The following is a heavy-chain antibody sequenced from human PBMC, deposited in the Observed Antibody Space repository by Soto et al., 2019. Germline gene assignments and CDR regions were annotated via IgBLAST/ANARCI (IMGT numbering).Heavy chain of an antibody. Sequence: PGASLKISCKGSGYSFTSYWIGWVRQMPGKGLEWMGIIYPGDSDTRYSPSFQGQVTISADKSISTAYLQWSSLKASDTAMYYCARQGTVTSYYYYGMDVWGQGTTVTVSS. V-gene: IGHV5-51*01. CDR3: ARQGTVTSYYYYGMDV. CDR2: IYPGDSDT. CDR1: GYSFTSYW. D-gene: IGHD4-4*01. J-gene: IGHJ6*02.